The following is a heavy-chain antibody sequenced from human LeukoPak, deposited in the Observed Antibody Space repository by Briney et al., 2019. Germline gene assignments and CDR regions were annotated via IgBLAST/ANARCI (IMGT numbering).Heavy chain of an antibody. Sequence: GGSLRLSCAASGFTFSSYAMSWVRQAPGKGLEWVSAISGSGGSTYYADSVKGRFTISRDNSKNTLYLQMNSLRAEDTAVYYCAKGHRPVVVVAVGIDYWGQGTLVTVSS. J-gene: IGHJ4*02. D-gene: IGHD2-15*01. V-gene: IGHV3-23*01. CDR1: GFTFSSYA. CDR3: AKGHRPVVVVAVGIDY. CDR2: ISGSGGST.